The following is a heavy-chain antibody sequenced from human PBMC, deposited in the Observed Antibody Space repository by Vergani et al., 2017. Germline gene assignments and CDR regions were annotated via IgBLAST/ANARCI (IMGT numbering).Heavy chain of an antibody. D-gene: IGHD6-19*01. CDR1: GFSLSTSGVG. V-gene: IGHV2-5*02. CDR2: IYWDDDK. CDR3: AXTALRSPGVSVAGDFDY. Sequence: QITLKESGPTLVKPIQTLTLTCTFSGFSLSTSGVGVGWIRQPPGKALEWLALIYWDDDKRYSPSLKSRLTSTKDTSKNQVVLTMTNMDPGDTATYYCAXTALRSPGVSVAGDFDYWGQGTLVTVSS. J-gene: IGHJ4*02.